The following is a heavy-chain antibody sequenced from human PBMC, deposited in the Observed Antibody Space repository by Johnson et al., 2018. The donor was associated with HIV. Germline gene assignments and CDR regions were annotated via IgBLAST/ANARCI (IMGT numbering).Heavy chain of an antibody. Sequence: QMQLVESGGGVVQPGGSLRLSCAASGFTFSSFGMHWVRQAPGQGLEWVAFIRYDGSNKCFAPSVQGRFTISRDNSKNTLYLQMNSLRAEDTAVYYCAKGGSGTTRIRAQKGAFDIWGQGTMVTVSS. CDR1: GFTFSSFG. CDR3: AKGGSGTTRIRAQKGAFDI. V-gene: IGHV3-30*02. CDR2: IRYDGSNK. J-gene: IGHJ3*02. D-gene: IGHD6-19*01.